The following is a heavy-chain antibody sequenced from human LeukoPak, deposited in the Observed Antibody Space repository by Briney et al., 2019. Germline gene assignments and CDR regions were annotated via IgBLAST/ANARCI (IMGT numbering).Heavy chain of an antibody. Sequence: GRSLRLSCAASGFAFSSYGMHWVRQAPGKGLEWVAVISYDGSNKYYADSVKGRFTISRDNSKNTLYLQMNSLRAEDTAVYYCVKDFSGSWAFENWGQGTLLTVSS. V-gene: IGHV3-30*18. CDR1: GFAFSSYG. CDR3: VKDFSGSWAFEN. CDR2: ISYDGSNK. J-gene: IGHJ4*02. D-gene: IGHD1-26*01.